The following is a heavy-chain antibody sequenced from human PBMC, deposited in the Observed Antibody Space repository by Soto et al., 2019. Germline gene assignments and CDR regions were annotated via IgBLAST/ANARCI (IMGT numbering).Heavy chain of an antibody. CDR3: ARDRKRVSGWQGWIYSYYGMDV. V-gene: IGHV3-21*01. Sequence: EVQLVESWGGMVKPGGSLRLSCSASGLTFSSYSMNWVRQAPGKGLEWVTSISSSSSYIYYADSVKGRCTISRDNAKKALFQRMKSMRAEETAVYYCARDRKRVSGWQGWIYSYYGMDVWGRETTVTASS. J-gene: IGHJ6*02. D-gene: IGHD6-19*01. CDR1: GLTFSSYS. CDR2: ISSSSSYI.